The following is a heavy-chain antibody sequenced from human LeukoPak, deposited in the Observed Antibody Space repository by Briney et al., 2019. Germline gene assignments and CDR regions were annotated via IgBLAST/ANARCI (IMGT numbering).Heavy chain of an antibody. J-gene: IGHJ4*02. CDR2: ISYDGNNE. Sequence: QPGRSLRLSCAASGFTLISYAMDWVRQAPGKGLQWVAVISYDGNNEYYADSVKGRFTISRDNSKDTLYLQMSSLRAEDTAVYYCAREPPEESRCYFDFWGQGSLVTVSS. CDR1: GFTLISYA. V-gene: IGHV3-30-3*01. D-gene: IGHD3-22*01. CDR3: AREPPEESRCYFDF.